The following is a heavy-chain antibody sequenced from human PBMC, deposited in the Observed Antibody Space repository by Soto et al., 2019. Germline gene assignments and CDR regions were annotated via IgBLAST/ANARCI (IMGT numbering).Heavy chain of an antibody. D-gene: IGHD3-3*01. V-gene: IGHV3-30-3*01. Sequence: GESLKISCAASGFTFSSYAMHWVRQAPGKGLEWVAVISYDGSNKYYADSVKGRFTISRDNSKNTLYLQMNSLRAEDTAVYYCARGPVLRFLEWLPSTGGMDVWGQGTTVTVS. CDR1: GFTFSSYA. CDR3: ARGPVLRFLEWLPSTGGMDV. CDR2: ISYDGSNK. J-gene: IGHJ6*02.